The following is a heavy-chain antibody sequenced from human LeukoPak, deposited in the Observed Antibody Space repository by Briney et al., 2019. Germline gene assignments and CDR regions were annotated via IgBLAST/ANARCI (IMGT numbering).Heavy chain of an antibody. V-gene: IGHV4-34*01. D-gene: IGHD3-22*01. CDR3: ARGRMNYYDSSGHYRNWFDP. CDR1: GGSFSGYY. Sequence: SETLSLTCAVYGGSFSGYYWSWIRQPPGKGLEWIGEINHSGSTNYNPSLKSRVTISVDTSKNQFSLKLSSVTAADTAVYYCARGRMNYYDSSGHYRNWFDPWGQGTLVTVSS. J-gene: IGHJ5*02. CDR2: INHSGST.